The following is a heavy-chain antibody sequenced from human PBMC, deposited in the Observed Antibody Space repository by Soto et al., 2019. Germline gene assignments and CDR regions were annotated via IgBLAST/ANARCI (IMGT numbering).Heavy chain of an antibody. CDR2: ISSSSSYI. CDR1: GFTFSLYS. D-gene: IGHD3-22*01. Sequence: NPGGSLRLSCAASGFTFSLYSMIWVRQAPGKGLEWVPSISSSSSYIYYADSMKGRFTLSRGNAQNSLYLQMNSLRVDDTAVYYCVRARATDSRPDYWGQGTLVTVSS. CDR3: VRARATDSRPDY. V-gene: IGHV3-21*01. J-gene: IGHJ4*02.